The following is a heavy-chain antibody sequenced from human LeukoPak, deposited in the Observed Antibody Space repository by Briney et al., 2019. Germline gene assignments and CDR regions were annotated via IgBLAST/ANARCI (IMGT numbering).Heavy chain of an antibody. CDR3: ARSAENLYGGKLAFDI. CDR2: ISSSSSTI. Sequence: PGGSLRLSCAASGFTFSSYSMNWVRQAPGKGLEWVSYISSSSSTIYYADSVKGRFTISRDNAKNSLYLQMNSLRAEDTAVYYCARSAENLYGGKLAFDIWGQGTMVTVSS. J-gene: IGHJ3*02. D-gene: IGHD4-23*01. V-gene: IGHV3-48*04. CDR1: GFTFSSYS.